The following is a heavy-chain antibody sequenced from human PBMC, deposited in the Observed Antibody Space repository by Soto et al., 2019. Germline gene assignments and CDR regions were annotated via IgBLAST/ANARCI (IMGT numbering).Heavy chain of an antibody. Sequence: QVQLQQWGAGLLKPSETLSLTCAVYGGSFSGYYWSWIRQPPGKGLEWIGEINHSGSTNYNPSLKSRVTISVDTSKNQFSLKLSSVTAADTAVYYCARGGDWVVAGNWFDPWGQGTLVTVSS. CDR2: INHSGST. V-gene: IGHV4-34*01. J-gene: IGHJ5*02. CDR1: GGSFSGYY. CDR3: ARGGDWVVAGNWFDP. D-gene: IGHD2-15*01.